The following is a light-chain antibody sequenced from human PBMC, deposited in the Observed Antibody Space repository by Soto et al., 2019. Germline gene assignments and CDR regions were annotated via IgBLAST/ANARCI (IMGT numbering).Light chain of an antibody. V-gene: IGKV3-15*01. CDR3: QQYGT. CDR2: GPS. Sequence: EIVLTQSPANLSVSPGERATLSCRASQSISSNLAWYQQKPGQAPRLLIYGPSTRATGVPARFSGSGSGTEFTLTISSLQPDDFATYYCQQYGTFGQGSKVDIK. J-gene: IGKJ1*01. CDR1: QSISSN.